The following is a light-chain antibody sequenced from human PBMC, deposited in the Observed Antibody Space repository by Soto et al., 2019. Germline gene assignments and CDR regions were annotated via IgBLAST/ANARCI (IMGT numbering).Light chain of an antibody. CDR2: GAS. CDR3: QQYHIWPPWT. J-gene: IGKJ1*01. V-gene: IGKV3-15*01. Sequence: EIVMTQSPDTLSVSPGEGATLSCRVSQSIRSNLAWYQQRPGQAPRLLMYGASTRADGIPARFTGSGSGTEFTLTISSLQSEEFAVYYCQQYHIWPPWTSGQGTKVDIK. CDR1: QSIRSN.